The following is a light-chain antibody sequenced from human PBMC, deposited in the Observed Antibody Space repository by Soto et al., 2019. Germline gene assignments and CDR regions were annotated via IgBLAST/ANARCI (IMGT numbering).Light chain of an antibody. V-gene: IGLV1-47*01. CDR1: SSNIGNFY. Sequence: QSVLTQPPSASGTPGQRVTISCSGSSSNIGNFYVYWYQQLPGTAPKLLIYKNNQRPLGVPDRFSGSKSGTSASLAISGLRSEDEADYYFAAWDDSLSGPGVFGGGTQLTVL. CDR3: AAWDDSLSGPGV. CDR2: KNN. J-gene: IGLJ7*01.